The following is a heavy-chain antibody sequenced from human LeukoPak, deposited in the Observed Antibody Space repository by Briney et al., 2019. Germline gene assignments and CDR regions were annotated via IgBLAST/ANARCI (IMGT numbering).Heavy chain of an antibody. D-gene: IGHD2-15*01. V-gene: IGHV4-59*01. CDR2: IYYSGST. CDR3: ASAAANSPLGY. J-gene: IGHJ4*02. CDR1: GGSISSYY. Sequence: SETLSLTCTVSGGSISSYYWSWIRQPPGKGLEWIGYIYYSGSTNYNPSLKSRATISVDTSKNQFSLKLSSVTAADAAVYYCASAAANSPLGYWGQGTLVTVSS.